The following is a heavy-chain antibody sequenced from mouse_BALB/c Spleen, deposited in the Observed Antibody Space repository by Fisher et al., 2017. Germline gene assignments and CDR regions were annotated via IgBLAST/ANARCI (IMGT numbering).Heavy chain of an antibody. Sequence: KFKGKATMTADTSSNTAYLQLSSLTSEDTAVYYCNAWGDYDVGYAMDYWGQGTSVTVSS. D-gene: IGHD2-4*01. V-gene: IGHV14-4*02. J-gene: IGHJ4*01. CDR3: NAWGDYDVGYAMDY.